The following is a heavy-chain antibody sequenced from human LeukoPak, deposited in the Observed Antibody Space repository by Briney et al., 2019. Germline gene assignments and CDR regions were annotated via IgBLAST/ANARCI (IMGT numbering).Heavy chain of an antibody. V-gene: IGHV3-30-3*01. CDR1: GFTFSSYA. D-gene: IGHD6-19*01. CDR2: ISYDGSNK. J-gene: IGHJ4*02. CDR3: ARSIAVAGKLPCYFDY. Sequence: GGSLRLSCAASGFTFSSYAMHWVRQAPGEGLEWVAVISYDGSNKYYADSVKGRFTTCRDNSKNTLYLQMNSLRAEDTAVYYCARSIAVAGKLPCYFDYWGQETVVPVFS.